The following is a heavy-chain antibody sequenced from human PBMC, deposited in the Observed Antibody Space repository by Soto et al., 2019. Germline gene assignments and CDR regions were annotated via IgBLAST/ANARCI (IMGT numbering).Heavy chain of an antibody. J-gene: IGHJ3*02. CDR2: IKSKTDGGTT. CDR3: TTVPKQQLVQLEPNDDAFDI. Sequence: GGSLRLSCAASGFTFSNAWMSWVRQAPGKGLEWVGRIKSKTDGGTTDYAAPVKGRFTISRDDSKNTLYLQMNSLKTEDTAVYYCTTVPKQQLVQLEPNDDAFDIWGQGTMVTVSS. D-gene: IGHD6-13*01. CDR1: GFTFSNAW. V-gene: IGHV3-15*01.